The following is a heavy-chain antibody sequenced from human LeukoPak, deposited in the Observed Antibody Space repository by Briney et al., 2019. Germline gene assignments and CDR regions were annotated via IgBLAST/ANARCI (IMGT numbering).Heavy chain of an antibody. J-gene: IGHJ4*02. CDR1: GGSISSYY. CDR3: ARQDYDFWSGYSPIDY. D-gene: IGHD3-3*01. CDR2: IYYSGST. Sequence: SETLSLTCTVSGGSISSYYWSWIRQPPGKGLEWIGSIYYSGSTYYNPSLKSRVTISVDTSKNQFSLKLSSVTAADTAVYYCARQDYDFWSGYSPIDYWGQGTLVTVSS. V-gene: IGHV4-59*05.